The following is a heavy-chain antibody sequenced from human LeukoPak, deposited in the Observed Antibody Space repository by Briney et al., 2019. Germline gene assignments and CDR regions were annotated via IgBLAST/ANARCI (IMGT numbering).Heavy chain of an antibody. V-gene: IGHV3-21*04. Sequence: PGGSLRLSCAASGFTFSSYSMNWVRQAPGRGVEWVSSISSSSSYIYYADSVKGRFTISRDNAKNSLYLQMNSLRAEDTAVYYCARGDPFRAGWFDPWGQGTLVTVSS. J-gene: IGHJ5*02. CDR1: GFTFSSYS. CDR3: ARGDPFRAGWFDP. CDR2: ISSSSSYI. D-gene: IGHD6-13*01.